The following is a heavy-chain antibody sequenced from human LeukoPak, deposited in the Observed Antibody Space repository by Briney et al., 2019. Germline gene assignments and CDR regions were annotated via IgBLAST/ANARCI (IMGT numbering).Heavy chain of an antibody. Sequence: ASVKVSCKASGYTFTSYYMHWVRQAPGQGLEWMGIINPSGGSTSYAQKFQGRVTMTRDTSTSTAYMEQRSLRSDDTAVYYCARDRDGYNGGDYWGQGTLVTVSS. D-gene: IGHD5-24*01. CDR2: INPSGGST. CDR3: ARDRDGYNGGDY. J-gene: IGHJ4*02. V-gene: IGHV1-46*01. CDR1: GYTFTSYY.